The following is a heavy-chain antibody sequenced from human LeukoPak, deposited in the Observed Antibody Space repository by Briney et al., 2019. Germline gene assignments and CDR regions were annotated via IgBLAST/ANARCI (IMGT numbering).Heavy chain of an antibody. CDR2: ISSSGSTI. CDR1: GFTFSSYE. D-gene: IGHD6-19*01. V-gene: IGHV3-48*03. Sequence: GWSLRLSCAASGFTFSSYEMNWVRQAPGKGLEWVSYISSSGSTIYYADSVKGRFTISRDNAKNSLYLQMNSLRAEDTAVYYCARDVLGIAVADYYYYMDVWGKGTTVTISS. J-gene: IGHJ6*03. CDR3: ARDVLGIAVADYYYYMDV.